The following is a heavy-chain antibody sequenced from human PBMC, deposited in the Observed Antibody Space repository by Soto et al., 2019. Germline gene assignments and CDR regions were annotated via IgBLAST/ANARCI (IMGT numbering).Heavy chain of an antibody. Sequence: GGSLRLSCAASGFTFSSYAMHWVRQAPGKGLEWVAVISYDGSNKYYADSVKGRFTISRDNSKNTLYLQMSSLRAEDTAVYYCARVGLRVTHYYGMDVWGQGTTVTVSS. CDR1: GFTFSSYA. CDR2: ISYDGSNK. J-gene: IGHJ6*02. D-gene: IGHD2-21*02. CDR3: ARVGLRVTHYYGMDV. V-gene: IGHV3-30-3*01.